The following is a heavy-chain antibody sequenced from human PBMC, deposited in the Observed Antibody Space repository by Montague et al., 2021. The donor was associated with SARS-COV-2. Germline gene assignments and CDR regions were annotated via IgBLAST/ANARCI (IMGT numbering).Heavy chain of an antibody. CDR1: GDSVSSNNAA. CDR3: ARYSYSGTYFGLNDAFDI. D-gene: IGHD1-26*01. Sequence: CAISGDSVSSNNAAWNWIRQSPSRGLEWLGRTCYRSEWYFDYAISLRGRIIINPDTSKNQFSLQLDSVTLDDTAVYYCARYSYSGTYFGLNDAFDIWGQGTLVTVSS. CDR2: TCYRSEWYF. J-gene: IGHJ3*02. V-gene: IGHV6-1*01.